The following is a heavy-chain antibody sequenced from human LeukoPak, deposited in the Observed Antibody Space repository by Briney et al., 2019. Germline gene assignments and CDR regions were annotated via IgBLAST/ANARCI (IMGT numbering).Heavy chain of an antibody. V-gene: IGHV3-21*01. CDR3: ARDGSGWNYYYYYMDV. CDR1: GFTFSSYS. Sequence: PGGSLRLSCAASGFTFSSYSMNWVRQAPGKGLEWVSSISSSSSYIYYADSVKGRFTISRDNAKNSLYLQMNSLRAEDTAVYYCARDGSGWNYYYYYMDVWGKGTTVTVSS. CDR2: ISSSSSYI. J-gene: IGHJ6*03. D-gene: IGHD6-19*01.